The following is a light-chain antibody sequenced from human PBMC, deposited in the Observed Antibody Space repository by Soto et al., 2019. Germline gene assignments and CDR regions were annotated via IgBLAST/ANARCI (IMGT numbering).Light chain of an antibody. Sequence: DIHITQSPSTLSSSLGDRVTITFLASQTISSWLAWYQQKPGKAPKLLIYGASTLLSGVPPRFSGSGSGTDFTPTISCLQSEDIATYYCQQYDNLPLTFGGGTKVDI. CDR1: QTISSW. J-gene: IGKJ4*01. CDR3: QQYDNLPLT. V-gene: IGKV1-5*01. CDR2: GAS.